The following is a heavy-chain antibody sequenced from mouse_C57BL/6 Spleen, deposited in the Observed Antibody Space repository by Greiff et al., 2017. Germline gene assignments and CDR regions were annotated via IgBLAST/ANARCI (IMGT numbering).Heavy chain of an antibody. CDR1: GYAFSSSW. CDR2: IYPGDGDT. J-gene: IGHJ4*01. V-gene: IGHV1-82*01. D-gene: IGHD4-1*01. Sequence: QVQLQQSGPELVKPGASVKISCKASGYAFSSSWMNWVKPRPGKGLEWIGRIYPGDGDTNYNGKFKGTATLTADKSSSTAYMQLSSLTSEDSAVYVCAREGAGLGRGGYAMDYWGQGTSVTVSS. CDR3: AREGAGLGRGGYAMDY.